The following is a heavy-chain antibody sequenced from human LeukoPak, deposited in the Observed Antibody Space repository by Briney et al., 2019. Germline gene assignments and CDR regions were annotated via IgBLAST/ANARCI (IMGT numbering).Heavy chain of an antibody. D-gene: IGHD1-26*01. CDR2: IESDESIS. V-gene: IGHV3-30*02. J-gene: IGHJ5*02. CDR1: GLTFRHYG. Sequence: GGSLRLSCAASGLTFRHYGMHWVRQTPGKGLEWVAFIESDESISQYADLVKGRFTISRDNSKNMLYLQMTSLRTEDTAMYYCTKNTGRREGWFDPWGQGTLVTVSS. CDR3: TKNTGRREGWFDP.